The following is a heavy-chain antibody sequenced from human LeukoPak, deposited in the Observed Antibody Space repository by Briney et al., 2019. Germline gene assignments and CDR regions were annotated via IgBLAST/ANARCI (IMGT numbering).Heavy chain of an antibody. D-gene: IGHD3-10*01. CDR3: ARVRDGEYPLAIDY. CDR2: IYYSGST. J-gene: IGHJ4*02. V-gene: IGHV4-30-4*01. Sequence: SETLSLTCTVSGGSISSGDYYWSWIRQPPGKGLEWIGYIYYSGSTYYNPSLKGRVTISVDTSKNQFSLKLSSVTAADTAVYYCARVRDGEYPLAIDYWGQGTLVTVSS. CDR1: GGSISSGDYY.